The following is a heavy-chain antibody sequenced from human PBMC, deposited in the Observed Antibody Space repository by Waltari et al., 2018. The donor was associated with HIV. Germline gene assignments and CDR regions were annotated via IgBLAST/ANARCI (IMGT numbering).Heavy chain of an antibody. Sequence: QVQLQESGPGLVKPSETLSLTCTVSGGPISSYYWSWIRQPAGKGLEWIGRINTSGSTNYNPSLKSRLTMSVDTSKNQFSLNLSSVTAADTAVYYCARVAPYDSSGYYRGIFDYWGQGTLVTVSS. D-gene: IGHD3-22*01. J-gene: IGHJ4*02. CDR1: GGPISSYY. V-gene: IGHV4-4*07. CDR3: ARVAPYDSSGYYRGIFDY. CDR2: INTSGST.